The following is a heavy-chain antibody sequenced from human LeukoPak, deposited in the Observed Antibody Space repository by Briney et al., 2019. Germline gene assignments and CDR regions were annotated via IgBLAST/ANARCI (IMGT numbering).Heavy chain of an antibody. CDR3: ALSSGYFNWFDP. V-gene: IGHV1-46*01. CDR2: INPSGGST. CDR1: GYTFTSYY. J-gene: IGHJ5*02. Sequence: ASVTVSCKASGYTFTSYYMHWVRQAPGQGLEWMGIINPSGGSTSYAQKFQGRVTMTRDTSTSTVYMELSSLRSEDTAVYYCALSSGYFNWFDPWGQGTLVTVSS. D-gene: IGHD3-22*01.